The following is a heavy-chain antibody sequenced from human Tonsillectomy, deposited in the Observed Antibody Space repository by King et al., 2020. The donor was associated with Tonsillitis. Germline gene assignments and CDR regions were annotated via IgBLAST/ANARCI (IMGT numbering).Heavy chain of an antibody. V-gene: IGHV1-46*01. CDR1: KDTFTRDF. CDR3: AREGEQGEYAAFDI. CDR2: INPTFGST. Sequence: QLVQSGAEVRKPGASVKVSCTTSKDTFTRDFLHWVRQAPGQGLEWMGMINPTFGSTNYAQKFQGRVTVTRDTSTSTVYLELTSLRSEDTAIYYCAREGEQGEYAAFDIGGQGTRVAVSS. D-gene: IGHD1/OR15-1a*01. J-gene: IGHJ3*02.